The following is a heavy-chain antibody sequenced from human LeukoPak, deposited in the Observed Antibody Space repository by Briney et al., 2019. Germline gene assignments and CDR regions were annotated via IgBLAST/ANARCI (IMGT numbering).Heavy chain of an antibody. CDR2: INSDGSST. Sequence: GGSLRLSCAASGFTFSSYWMHWVRQAPGKGLVWVSRINSDGSSTSYADSVKGRFTISRDNAKNTLYLQMNSLRAEDTAVHYCASSGDSSGWYYFDYWGQGTLVTVSS. CDR1: GFTFSSYW. V-gene: IGHV3-74*01. CDR3: ASSGDSSGWYYFDY. D-gene: IGHD6-19*01. J-gene: IGHJ4*02.